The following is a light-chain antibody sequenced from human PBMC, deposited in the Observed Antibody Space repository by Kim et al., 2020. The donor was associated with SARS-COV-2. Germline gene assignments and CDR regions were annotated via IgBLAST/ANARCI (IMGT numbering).Light chain of an antibody. J-gene: IGLJ3*02. CDR2: CHN. CDR3: DPRHSSANHWL. Sequence: ALGQTVTITCQGGSLRYYYAIWYQQKPGQAPVVVIYCHNNRPSGIPDRFSGSRSGNKASLTIIGTQAEDEADYYCDPRHSSANHWLFGGGTQLTVL. CDR1: SLRYYY. V-gene: IGLV3-19*01.